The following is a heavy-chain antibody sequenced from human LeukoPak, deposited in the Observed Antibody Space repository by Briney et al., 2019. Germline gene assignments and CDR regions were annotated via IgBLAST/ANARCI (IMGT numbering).Heavy chain of an antibody. Sequence: GGSLRLSCAASGFTFSSYSMNWVRQAPGKGLEWVSSMSTSRSYIYYADPAKGRFTISRKNAKNSLYLQMTSLRAGDTAVFYCARLEYSTTSSFDSWGPGTLVTVSS. CDR3: ARLEYSTTSSFDS. V-gene: IGHV3-21*01. D-gene: IGHD6-6*01. J-gene: IGHJ4*02. CDR2: MSTSRSYI. CDR1: GFTFSSYS.